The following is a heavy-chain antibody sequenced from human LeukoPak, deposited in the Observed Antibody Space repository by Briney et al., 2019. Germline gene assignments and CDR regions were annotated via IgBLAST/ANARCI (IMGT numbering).Heavy chain of an antibody. Sequence: SVKVSCKASGGTFSSYAITWVRQAPGQGLEWMGGIIPIFGTANYAQKFQGRVTITADKSTSTAYMELTSLRSDDTAVYYCARDRGSSPYYFDYWGQGTLVTVSS. CDR1: GGTFSSYA. V-gene: IGHV1-69*06. J-gene: IGHJ4*02. CDR2: IIPIFGTA. CDR3: ARDRGSSPYYFDY. D-gene: IGHD6-13*01.